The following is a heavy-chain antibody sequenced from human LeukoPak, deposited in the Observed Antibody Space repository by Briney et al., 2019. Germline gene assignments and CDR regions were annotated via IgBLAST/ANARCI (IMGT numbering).Heavy chain of an antibody. Sequence: GGSLRLPCSASGFTFSSYAMHWVRQAPGKGLEYVSAISSNGGSTYYADSVKGRFTISRDNSKNTLYLQMSSLRAEDTAVYYCVKDQTTLGFDYWGQGTLVTVSS. CDR2: ISSNGGST. CDR3: VKDQTTLGFDY. J-gene: IGHJ4*02. D-gene: IGHD2-15*01. CDR1: GFTFSSYA. V-gene: IGHV3-64D*06.